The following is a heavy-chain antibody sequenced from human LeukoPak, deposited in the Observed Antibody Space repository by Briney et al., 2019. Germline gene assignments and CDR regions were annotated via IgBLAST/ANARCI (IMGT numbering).Heavy chain of an antibody. Sequence: PGGSLRLSCAASGFTFDDYAMHWVRQAPGKGLEWVSGISWNSGSIGYADSVKGRFTISRDNAKNSLYLQMNSLRAEDTALYYCAKGRPYDSSGYYDAFDIWGQGTMVTVSS. J-gene: IGHJ3*02. CDR1: GFTFDDYA. CDR2: ISWNSGSI. V-gene: IGHV3-9*01. D-gene: IGHD3-22*01. CDR3: AKGRPYDSSGYYDAFDI.